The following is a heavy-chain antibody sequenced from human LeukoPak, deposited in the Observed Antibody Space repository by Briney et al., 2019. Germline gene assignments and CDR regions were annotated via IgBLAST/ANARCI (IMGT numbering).Heavy chain of an antibody. V-gene: IGHV3-23*01. CDR2: VVGDTTA. CDR3: AQTGQFDS. Sequence: GGSLRLSCAASGFTFSNYAMSWVRQAPGQGLEWVSTVVGDTTAYYADSVKGRFTISRDNSKNMLSLQMNSLRAEDTAVYYCAQTGQFDSWGQGTLVTVSS. CDR1: GFTFSNYA. J-gene: IGHJ4*02.